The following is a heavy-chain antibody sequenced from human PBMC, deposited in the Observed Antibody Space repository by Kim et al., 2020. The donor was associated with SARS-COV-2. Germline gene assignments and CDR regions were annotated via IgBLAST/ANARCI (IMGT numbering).Heavy chain of an antibody. D-gene: IGHD6-13*01. J-gene: IGHJ5*02. V-gene: IGHV3-30*02. Sequence: SVKGRFTISRDASKNTVYLQMNSLRAADTAMYYCAKDPPGERVAAAGGETWGQGTLVTVSS. CDR3: AKDPPGERVAAAGGET.